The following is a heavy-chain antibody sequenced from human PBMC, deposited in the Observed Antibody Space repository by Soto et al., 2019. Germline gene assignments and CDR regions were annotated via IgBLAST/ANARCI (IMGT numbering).Heavy chain of an antibody. CDR2: IYFSGST. D-gene: IGHD6-19*01. CDR3: ARVNSGRNWFDP. Sequence: SDTIPLPCTVSGYSVSGASFYWIWIRQAPGKGLEWIGFIYFSGSTNYNPSLKSRVTMSLDTSKNQFSLKLRSVTPADTAVYFCARVNSGRNWFDPWGQGTLVTVSS. CDR1: GYSVSGASFY. J-gene: IGHJ5*02. V-gene: IGHV4-61*01.